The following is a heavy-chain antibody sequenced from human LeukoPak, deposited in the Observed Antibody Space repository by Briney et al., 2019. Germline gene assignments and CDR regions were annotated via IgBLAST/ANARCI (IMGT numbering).Heavy chain of an antibody. CDR1: GGSFSGYH. CDR3: ARVVGSSWYGYFDY. V-gene: IGHV4-34*01. CDR2: INHSGST. Sequence: SETLSLTCAVYGGSFSGYHWSWIRQPPGKGLEWIGEINHSGSTNYNPSLKSRVTISVDTSKNQFSLKLSSVTAADTAVYYCARVVGSSWYGYFDYWGQGTLVTVSS. J-gene: IGHJ4*02. D-gene: IGHD6-13*01.